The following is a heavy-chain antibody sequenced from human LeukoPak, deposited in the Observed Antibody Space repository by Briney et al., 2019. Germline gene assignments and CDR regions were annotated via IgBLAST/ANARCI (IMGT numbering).Heavy chain of an antibody. J-gene: IGHJ5*02. V-gene: IGHV1-2*02. CDR1: GYTFTGYY. Sequence: ASVKVSCKASGYTFTGYYMHWVRQAPGQGLEWMGWINPNSGGTNYAQKFQGRVTMTRDTPISTAYMELSRLRSDDTAVYYCARGRLAAAGRNWFDPWGQGTLVTVSS. CDR2: INPNSGGT. CDR3: ARGRLAAAGRNWFDP. D-gene: IGHD6-13*01.